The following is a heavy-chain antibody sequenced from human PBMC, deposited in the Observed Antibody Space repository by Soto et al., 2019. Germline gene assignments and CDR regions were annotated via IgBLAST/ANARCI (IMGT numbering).Heavy chain of an antibody. CDR3: TRLISAAQDY. J-gene: IGHJ4*02. V-gene: IGHV3-73*01. Sequence: EVLLVESGGGLVQPGGSLKLSCAASGFVFKDSSIHWVRQASGKGLEWVGRIRDRAFSYATAYAAAVKGRFTNSRDDSTNKAYLQMNTLKTDDTAIYYCTRLISAAQDYWGQGTLVTVSS. D-gene: IGHD3-10*01. CDR2: IRDRAFSYAT. CDR1: GFVFKDSS.